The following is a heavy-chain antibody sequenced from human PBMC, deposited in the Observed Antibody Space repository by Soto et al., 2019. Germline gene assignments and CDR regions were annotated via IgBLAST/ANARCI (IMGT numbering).Heavy chain of an antibody. Sequence: GASVKVSCKASGYTFTSYYMHWVRQAPGQGLEWMGIINPSGGSTSYAQKFQGRVTMTRDTSTSTVYMELSSLRSEDTAVYYCARDYDILTGPVYYFDYWGQGTLVTVSS. CDR2: INPSGGST. D-gene: IGHD3-9*01. CDR1: GYTFTSYY. CDR3: ARDYDILTGPVYYFDY. V-gene: IGHV1-46*01. J-gene: IGHJ4*02.